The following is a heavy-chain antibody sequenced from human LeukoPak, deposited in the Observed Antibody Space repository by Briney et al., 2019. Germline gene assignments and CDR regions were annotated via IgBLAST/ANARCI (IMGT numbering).Heavy chain of an antibody. D-gene: IGHD6-13*01. Sequence: SETLSLTCTVSGGSISSYYWSWIRQPPGKGLEWIGYIYYSGSTNYNPSLKSRVAISVDTSKNQFSLRLSSVTAADTAVYYCARDARGAAAADDPFDIWGQGTVVTVSS. CDR2: IYYSGST. CDR1: GGSISSYY. CDR3: ARDARGAAAADDPFDI. V-gene: IGHV4-59*01. J-gene: IGHJ3*02.